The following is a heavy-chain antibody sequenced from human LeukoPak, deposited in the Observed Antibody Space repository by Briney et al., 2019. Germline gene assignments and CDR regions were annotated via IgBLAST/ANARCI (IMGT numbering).Heavy chain of an antibody. CDR3: AGRQHIVAVTATRGSFDM. V-gene: IGHV4-38-2*01. CDR1: GYSISSGYY. D-gene: IGHD2-21*02. CDR2: ILNSGRT. Sequence: SETLSLTCAVSGYSISSGYYWSWIRQPSGKGLEWIGYILNSGRTNYNPSLRSRVTMSVDTSKNQLSLNLSSLTAADTAVYYCAGRQHIVAVTATRGSFDMWGRGTMVTVSS. J-gene: IGHJ3*02.